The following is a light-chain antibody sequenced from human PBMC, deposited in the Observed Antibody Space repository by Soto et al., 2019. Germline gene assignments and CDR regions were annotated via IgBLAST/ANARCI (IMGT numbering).Light chain of an antibody. V-gene: IGLV3-21*04. CDR3: QMWDTTNDHPI. Sequence: SYVLTQRPSVSVAPEKTARITCGGDNIGDKAVHWYQHRPGQAPVLVIYYDFERPSGIHERFSGSNSGNTATLTISRVEAGDEADYYCQMWDTTNDHPIFGGGTKLTVL. CDR1: NIGDKA. CDR2: YDF. J-gene: IGLJ2*01.